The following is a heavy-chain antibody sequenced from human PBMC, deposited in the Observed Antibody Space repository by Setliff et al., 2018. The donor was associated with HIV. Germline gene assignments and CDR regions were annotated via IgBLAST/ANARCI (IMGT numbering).Heavy chain of an antibody. Sequence: SETLSLTCTVSGGSISISDWSWIRQPPGKGLEWIGYIYTSGSTNYNPSLKSRVTISVDTSKNQFSLKLSSVTAADTAVYYCARQRHGGAGAHDYWGQGTLVTVSS. CDR3: ARQRHGGAGAHDY. D-gene: IGHD3-16*01. J-gene: IGHJ4*02. V-gene: IGHV4-4*09. CDR2: IYTSGST. CDR1: GGSISISD.